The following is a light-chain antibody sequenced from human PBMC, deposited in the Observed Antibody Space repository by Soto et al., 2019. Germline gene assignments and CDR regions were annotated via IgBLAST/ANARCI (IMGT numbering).Light chain of an antibody. CDR3: QQYGSSPWT. J-gene: IGKJ1*01. Sequence: ELAITQSPATLSVSRGERATLSCRASQSVSSSYLAWYQQKPGQAPRLLIYGASSRATGIPDRFSGSGSGTDFTLTISRLEPEDFAVYYCQQYGSSPWTVGQGTKVDIK. CDR2: GAS. V-gene: IGKV3-20*01. CDR1: QSVSSSY.